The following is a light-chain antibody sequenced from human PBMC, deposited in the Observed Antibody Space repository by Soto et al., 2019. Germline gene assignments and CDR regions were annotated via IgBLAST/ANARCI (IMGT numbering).Light chain of an antibody. CDR1: SRDVGGYNY. J-gene: IGLJ2*01. CDR2: DVR. Sequence: QSVLTQPASASGSPGQSITISCTGTSRDVGGYNYFSWYQQHPGQATKLMIYDVRNRPSGVSNRFAGSKSDNTAPLTISGLEAEDEADYYRSSYTSSSTRVFGGGTKLTVL. CDR3: SSYTSSSTRV. V-gene: IGLV2-14*01.